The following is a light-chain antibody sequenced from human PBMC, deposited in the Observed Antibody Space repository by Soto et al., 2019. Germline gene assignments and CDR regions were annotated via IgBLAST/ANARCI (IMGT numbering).Light chain of an antibody. CDR1: QSISSY. CDR3: QQSYSTPPT. V-gene: IGKV1-39*01. CDR2: AAS. Sequence: DIQMTQSPSSLSASVGDRVTITCRASQSISSYLNWYQQKPGKAPNLLIYAASSLQSGVPSRFSGSGSGTDFTLTISSLQPEDFATYYCQQSYSTPPTFGQGTKLAIK. J-gene: IGKJ2*01.